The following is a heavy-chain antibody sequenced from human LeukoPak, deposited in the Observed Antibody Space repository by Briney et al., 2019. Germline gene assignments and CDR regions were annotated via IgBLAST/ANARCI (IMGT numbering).Heavy chain of an antibody. J-gene: IGHJ6*03. V-gene: IGHV3-53*01. CDR2: IYSGGST. Sequence: GGSLRLSCAASGFSFSSYSMNWVRQAPGKGLGWVSVIYSGGSTYYADSVKGRFTISRDNSKNTLYLQMNSLRAEDTAVYYCAREAGGRYSYGYSYYYMDVWGKGTTVTISS. CDR1: GFSFSSYS. CDR3: AREAGGRYSYGYSYYYMDV. D-gene: IGHD5-18*01.